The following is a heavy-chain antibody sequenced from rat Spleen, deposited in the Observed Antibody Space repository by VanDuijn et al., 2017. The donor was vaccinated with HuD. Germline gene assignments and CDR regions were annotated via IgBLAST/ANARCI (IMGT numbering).Heavy chain of an antibody. Sequence: EVQLVESGGGLVQPGRSLKLSCDASGFTLRTYGMHWIPQAPTKGLEWVASISPSGGTTYYRDSVKGRFTISRDNAKSTLYLQVDSLRSEDTARYYCARHDYDGTYYNFEYWGQGVMVAVSS. J-gene: IGHJ2*01. D-gene: IGHD1-12*02. CDR1: GFTLRTYG. CDR3: ARHDYDGTYYNFEY. CDR2: ISPSGGTT. V-gene: IGHV5-19*01.